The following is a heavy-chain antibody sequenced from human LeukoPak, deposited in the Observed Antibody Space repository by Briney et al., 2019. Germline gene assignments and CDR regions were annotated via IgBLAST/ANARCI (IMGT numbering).Heavy chain of an antibody. D-gene: IGHD3-22*01. J-gene: IGHJ3*02. V-gene: IGHV5-10-1*01. Sequence: GESLQISCKGSGYRFTNYWISWVRQMPGKGLEWMGKIDPSDSYANYSPSFQGHVTISADKSITTAYLQWGSLKASDTAMYYCARDYYDSSGSDAFDIWGQGTMVTVYS. CDR1: GYRFTNYW. CDR2: IDPSDSYA. CDR3: ARDYYDSSGSDAFDI.